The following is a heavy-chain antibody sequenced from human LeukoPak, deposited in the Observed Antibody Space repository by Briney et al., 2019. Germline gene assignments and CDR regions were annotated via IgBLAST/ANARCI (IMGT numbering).Heavy chain of an antibody. CDR1: GGSFSGYY. D-gene: IGHD2-2*01. CDR3: ATEYCASSSCRFDS. Sequence: SETLSLTCAVYGGSFSGYYWSWIRQPPGKGLEWIGEINHSGSTNYNPSLKGRVTISVDTSKNQFSLKLSSVTAADTAIYYCATEYCASSSCRFDSWGQGTLVTVSS. V-gene: IGHV4-34*01. CDR2: INHSGST. J-gene: IGHJ4*02.